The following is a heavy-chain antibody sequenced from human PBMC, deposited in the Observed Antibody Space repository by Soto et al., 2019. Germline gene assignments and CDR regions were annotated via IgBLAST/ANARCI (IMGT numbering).Heavy chain of an antibody. CDR2: IISMFGTT. V-gene: IGHV1-69*01. CDR3: ARSVITAQYGVYFYYGMDV. Sequence: QVQLVQSGAEVKKPGSSVKVSCKASAGTFSSYAISWVRQAPGQGLEWMGGIISMFGTTNYAQKFQDRITITADESTRTAYMEVSSLRSEDTAIYYCARSVITAQYGVYFYYGMDVWGQGTTVTVSS. CDR1: AGTFSSYA. J-gene: IGHJ6*02. D-gene: IGHD6-6*01.